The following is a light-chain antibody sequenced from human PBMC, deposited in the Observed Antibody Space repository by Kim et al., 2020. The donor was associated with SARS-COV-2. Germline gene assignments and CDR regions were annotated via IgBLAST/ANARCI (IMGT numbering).Light chain of an antibody. J-gene: IGKJ2*01. V-gene: IGKV1-5*01. Sequence: SASVGDRVTITCRASQSISSWLAWYQQKPGKAPKLLIYDASSLESGVPSRFSGSGSGTEFTLTISSLQPDDFATYYCQQYNSYPSTFGQGTKLEI. CDR3: QQYNSYPST. CDR1: QSISSW. CDR2: DAS.